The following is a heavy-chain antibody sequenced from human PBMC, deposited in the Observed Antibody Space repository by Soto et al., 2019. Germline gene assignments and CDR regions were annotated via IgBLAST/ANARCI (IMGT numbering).Heavy chain of an antibody. CDR2: ISGSGVST. CDR1: GFTFSSYA. V-gene: IGHV3-23*01. CDR3: TKEEYDSSGYYLA. D-gene: IGHD3-22*01. Sequence: GGSLRLSCAASGFTFSSYAMSWVRQAPGKGLEWVSAISGSGVSTYYADSVKGRFTISRDNSKNTLYLQMNSLRAEDTAVYYCTKEEYDSSGYYLAWGQGTQVTVSS. J-gene: IGHJ5*02.